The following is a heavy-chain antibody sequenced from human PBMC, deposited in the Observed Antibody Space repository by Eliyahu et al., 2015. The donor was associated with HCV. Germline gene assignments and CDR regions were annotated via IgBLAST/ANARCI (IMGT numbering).Heavy chain of an antibody. V-gene: IGHV4-39*01. J-gene: IGHJ3*02. Sequence: QLQLQESGPGLVKPSETLSLTCTVSGGSISXSSYYWGWIRQPPGKGLEWIGSIYYSGSTYYNPSLKSRVTISVDTSKNQFSLKLSSVTAADTAVYYCARMALIVVVVAEGAFDIWGQGTMVTVSS. CDR3: ARMALIVVVVAEGAFDI. D-gene: IGHD2-15*01. CDR2: IYYSGST. CDR1: GGSISXSSYY.